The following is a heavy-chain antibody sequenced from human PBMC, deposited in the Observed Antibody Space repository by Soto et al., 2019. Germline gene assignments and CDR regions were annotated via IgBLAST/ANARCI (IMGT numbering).Heavy chain of an antibody. J-gene: IGHJ4*02. CDR1: GFTFSTYW. CDR3: ARDRDTYGLNFFDY. Sequence: GGSLRLSCAASGFTFSTYWMHWVRQAPGKGLVWVSRINTDGSTTTYADSVKGRFTISRDNAKNTLYLQMNSLRAEDTAVYYCARDRDTYGLNFFDYWGQGTLVTVSS. D-gene: IGHD5-18*01. V-gene: IGHV3-74*01. CDR2: INTDGSTT.